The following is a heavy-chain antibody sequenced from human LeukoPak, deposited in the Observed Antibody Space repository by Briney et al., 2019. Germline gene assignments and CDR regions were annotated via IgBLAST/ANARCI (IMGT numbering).Heavy chain of an antibody. CDR3: AKDRYYDSSVTCMDV. Sequence: GGSLRLSCAASGFTFSSYAMSWVRQAPGKGLEWVSAISGSGGSTYYADSVKGRFTISRDNSKNTLYLQVNSLRAEDTAVYYCAKDRYYDSSVTCMDVWGQGTTVTVSS. CDR1: GFTFSSYA. CDR2: ISGSGGST. J-gene: IGHJ6*02. V-gene: IGHV3-23*01. D-gene: IGHD3-22*01.